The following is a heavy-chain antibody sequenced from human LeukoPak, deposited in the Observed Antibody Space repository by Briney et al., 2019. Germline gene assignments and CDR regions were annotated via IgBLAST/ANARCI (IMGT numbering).Heavy chain of an antibody. V-gene: IGHV4-59*01. CDR1: AGYLSSYY. CDR3: ARAPCIAAAGTHFDF. CDR2: IYYSGSA. J-gene: IGHJ4*02. Sequence: SETLSLTCTVSAGYLSSYYWSWIRQPPGKGLEWIGYIYYSGSAKYNPSLKSRVTISVDTSKNQFSLKLSSVTAGDTAVYYCARAPCIAAAGTHFDFWGQGTLVTVSS. D-gene: IGHD6-13*01.